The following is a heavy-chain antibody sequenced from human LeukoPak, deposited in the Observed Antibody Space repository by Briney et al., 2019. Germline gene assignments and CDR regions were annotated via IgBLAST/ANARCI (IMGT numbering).Heavy chain of an antibody. J-gene: IGHJ4*02. V-gene: IGHV1-2*02. CDR3: ARGGSTDSIHSCGGNCYFLDY. CDR2: INPNSGGT. D-gene: IGHD2-21*02. CDR1: GYTFTGNH. Sequence: ASLKVSCKASGYTFTGNHMHWVRQAPGQRLEWMGWINPNSGGTNYAQKFQGRVIMTRDTSISTAYMELSRLGSDDTALYYCARGGSTDSIHSCGGNCYFLDYWGQGTLVTVSS.